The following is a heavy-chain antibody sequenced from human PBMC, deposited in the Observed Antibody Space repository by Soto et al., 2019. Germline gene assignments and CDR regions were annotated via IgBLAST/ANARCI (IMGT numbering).Heavy chain of an antibody. Sequence: ASVKVSCKASGYTFTSYAMHWVRQAPGQRLEWMGWINAGNGNTKYSQKFQGRVTITRDTSASTAYMELSSLRSEDTAVYYCARDLFVAAAGNGNWFDPWGQGTLVTVSS. J-gene: IGHJ5*02. CDR1: GYTFTSYA. D-gene: IGHD6-13*01. CDR3: ARDLFVAAAGNGNWFDP. CDR2: INAGNGNT. V-gene: IGHV1-3*01.